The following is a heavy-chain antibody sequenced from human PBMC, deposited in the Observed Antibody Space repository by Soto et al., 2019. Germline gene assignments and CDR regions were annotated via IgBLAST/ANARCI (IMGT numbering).Heavy chain of an antibody. CDR2: IYYSGST. D-gene: IGHD3-10*01. CDR1: GGSISSYY. Sequence: SETLSLTCTVAGGSISSYYWSWIRQPPGKGLEWIGYIYYSGSTNYNPSLKSRVTISVDTSKNQFSLKLSSVTAADTAVYYCARLSGYYYMDVWGKGTTVTVSS. CDR3: ARLSGYYYMDV. V-gene: IGHV4-59*08. J-gene: IGHJ6*03.